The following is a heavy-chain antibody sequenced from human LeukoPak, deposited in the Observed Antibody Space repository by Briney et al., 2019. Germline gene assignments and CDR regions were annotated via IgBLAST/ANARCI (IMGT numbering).Heavy chain of an antibody. CDR2: IYSGGST. J-gene: IGHJ4*02. Sequence: GGSLRFSCAASGFTVSSNYMSWVRQAPGKGLEWVSVIYSGGSTYYADSVKGRFTISRDNSKNTLYLQMNSLRAEDTAVYYCALGRDYGGQRYWGQGTLVTVSS. V-gene: IGHV3-66*01. CDR1: GFTVSSNY. D-gene: IGHD4-23*01. CDR3: ALGRDYGGQRY.